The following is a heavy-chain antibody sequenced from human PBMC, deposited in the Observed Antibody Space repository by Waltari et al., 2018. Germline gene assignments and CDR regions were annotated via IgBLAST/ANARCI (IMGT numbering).Heavy chain of an antibody. D-gene: IGHD2-8*02. V-gene: IGHV1-69*05. CDR3: AREKDIVLAQSQNWFDP. CDR2: IIPIFGTA. CDR1: GGTFSSYA. Sequence: QVQLVQSGAEVKKPGSSVKVSCKASGGTFSSYAISWVRQAPGQGLEWMGGIIPIFGTANYAQKFQGRVTSTTDESTSTAYMELSSLRSEDTAVYYCAREKDIVLAQSQNWFDPWGQGTLVTVSS. J-gene: IGHJ5*02.